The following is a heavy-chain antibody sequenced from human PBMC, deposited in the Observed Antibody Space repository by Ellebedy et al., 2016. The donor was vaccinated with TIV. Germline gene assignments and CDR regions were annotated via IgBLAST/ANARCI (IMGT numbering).Heavy chain of an antibody. V-gene: IGHV3-21*01. CDR1: GFTFSSYS. Sequence: GESLKISXAASGFTFSSYSMNWVRQAPGKGLEWVSSISSSSSYIYYADSVKGRFTISRDNAKNSLYLQMNSLRAEDTAVYYCARDPRSTSLDYWGQGTLVTVSS. CDR2: ISSSSSYI. J-gene: IGHJ4*02. CDR3: ARDPRSTSLDY. D-gene: IGHD2-2*01.